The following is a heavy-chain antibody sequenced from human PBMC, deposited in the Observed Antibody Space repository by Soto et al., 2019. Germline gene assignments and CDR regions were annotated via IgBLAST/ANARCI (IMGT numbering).Heavy chain of an antibody. D-gene: IGHD3-3*01. CDR2: VDYIGSN. J-gene: IGHJ6*02. CDR1: GAGDSGGGQY. CDR3: ARGRVLGDRSGFEV. V-gene: IGHV4-31*02. Sequence: ILSLTWTASGAGDSGGGQYWNWVRQLPGKGLEWIGNVDYIGSNDYNPSLKRRVTISLYTSKKQFSLKLLSVTAADTAVYYCARGRVLGDRSGFEVWGRGSTGTVSS.